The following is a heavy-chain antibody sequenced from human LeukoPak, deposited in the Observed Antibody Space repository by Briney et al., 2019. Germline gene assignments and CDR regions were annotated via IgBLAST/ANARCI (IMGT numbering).Heavy chain of an antibody. V-gene: IGHV3-11*05. Sequence: PGGSLTLSCAASGFTFSDYYMSWIRQAPGKGLEWVSYISISSSYTNYADSVKGRFAISRDNTKNSLYLQMNSLRAEDTAVYYCARVSIGGYSGYDWDTGNNWFDPWGQGTLVTVSS. J-gene: IGHJ5*02. CDR1: GFTFSDYY. CDR3: ARVSIGGYSGYDWDTGNNWFDP. CDR2: ISISSSYT. D-gene: IGHD5-12*01.